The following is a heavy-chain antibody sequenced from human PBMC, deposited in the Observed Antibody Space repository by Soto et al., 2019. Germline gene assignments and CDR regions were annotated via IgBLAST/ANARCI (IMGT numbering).Heavy chain of an antibody. CDR1: GGSITGYH. D-gene: IGHD6-19*01. CDR2: IYASGKT. CDR3: ARQDSSGWDWDN. V-gene: IGHV4-4*07. J-gene: IGHJ4*02. Sequence: QVQLRESGPGLVKPSETLSLTCTVSGGSITGYHGSWIRQPAGKGLEWIGRIYASGKTDYNPSLKNPLTIAVGTAKNQFCQKVPSVNAAGTAVDYCARQDSSGWDWDNWGQGTLGTGSP.